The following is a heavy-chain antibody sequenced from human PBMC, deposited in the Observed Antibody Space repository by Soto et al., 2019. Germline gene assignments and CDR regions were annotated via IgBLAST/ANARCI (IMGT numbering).Heavy chain of an antibody. J-gene: IGHJ3*02. CDR2: INSDGSST. CDR3: ARDGSSWYESDAFDI. D-gene: IGHD6-13*01. Sequence: EVQLVESGGGLVQPGGSLRLSCAASGFTFSSYWMHWVRQAPGKGLVWVSRINSDGSSTSYADSVKGRFTISRDNAKNTLYLQMNSLRAEDTAVYYCARDGSSWYESDAFDIWGQGTMVTVSS. CDR1: GFTFSSYW. V-gene: IGHV3-74*01.